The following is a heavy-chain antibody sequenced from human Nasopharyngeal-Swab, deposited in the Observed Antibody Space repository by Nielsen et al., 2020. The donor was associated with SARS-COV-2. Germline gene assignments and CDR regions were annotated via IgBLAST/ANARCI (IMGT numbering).Heavy chain of an antibody. CDR1: GGTFSSYA. Sequence: SVKVSCKASGGTFSSYAISWVRQAPGQGLEWMGGIIPIFGTANYAQKFQGRVTITADESTSTAYMELSTLRSEDTAVYYCARTVATGPYYFDYWGQGTLVTVSS. CDR2: IIPIFGTA. V-gene: IGHV1-69*13. D-gene: IGHD5-12*01. J-gene: IGHJ4*02. CDR3: ARTVATGPYYFDY.